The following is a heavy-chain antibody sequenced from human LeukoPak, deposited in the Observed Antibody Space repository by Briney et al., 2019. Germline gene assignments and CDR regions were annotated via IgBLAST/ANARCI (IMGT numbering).Heavy chain of an antibody. CDR1: GFTVSSNY. V-gene: IGHV3-23*01. CDR3: AKDYGSGVSGYYYMDV. J-gene: IGHJ6*03. D-gene: IGHD3-10*01. CDR2: ISGSGGST. Sequence: PGGSLRLSCAASGFTVSSNYMSWVRQAPGKGLEWVSAISGSGGSTYYADSVKGRFTISRDNSKNTLYLQMNSLRAEDTAVYYCAKDYGSGVSGYYYMDVWGKGTTVTISS.